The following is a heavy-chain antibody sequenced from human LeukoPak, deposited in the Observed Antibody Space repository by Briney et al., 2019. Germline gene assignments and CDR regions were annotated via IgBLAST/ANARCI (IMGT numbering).Heavy chain of an antibody. CDR1: GFTVSSNY. V-gene: IGHV3-66*01. CDR3: ARGGSYYCLDY. D-gene: IGHD1-26*01. CDR2: IYSGGST. J-gene: IGHJ4*02. Sequence: PGGSLRLSCAASGFTVSSNYMSWVRQAPGKGLEWVSVIYSGGSTYYADSVKGRFTISRDNSKNSLYLQMNSLRAEDTAVYYCARGGSYYCLDYWGQGTLVTVSS.